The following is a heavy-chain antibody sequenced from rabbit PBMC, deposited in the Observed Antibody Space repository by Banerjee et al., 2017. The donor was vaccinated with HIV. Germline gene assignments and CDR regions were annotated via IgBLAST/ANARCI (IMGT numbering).Heavy chain of an antibody. CDR1: GFSFSNKYV. J-gene: IGHJ4*01. D-gene: IGHD4-1*01. CDR3: AGDPWSGWNL. V-gene: IGHV1S45*01. CDR2: IYTGGSGST. Sequence: QEQLEESGGDLVKPEGSLTLTCTASGFSFSNKYVMCWVRQAPGKGLEWIASIYTGGSGSTYYASWAKGRFTVSKASWTTVTLQMTSLTAADTATYFCAGDPWSGWNLWGPGTLVTVS.